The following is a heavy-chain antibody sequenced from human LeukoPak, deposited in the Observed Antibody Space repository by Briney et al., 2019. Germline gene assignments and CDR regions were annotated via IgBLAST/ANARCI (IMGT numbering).Heavy chain of an antibody. CDR3: ASALGCSGGSCYDY. J-gene: IGHJ4*02. Sequence: GESLRISCKGSGYSFTNYWINWVRQMPGKGLEWVGTIDPSDSYTNYSPSFQGHVTISADKSISTAYLQWSSLKASDTAMYYCASALGCSGGSCYDYWGQGTLVTVSS. CDR1: GYSFTNYW. D-gene: IGHD2-15*01. V-gene: IGHV5-10-1*01. CDR2: IDPSDSYT.